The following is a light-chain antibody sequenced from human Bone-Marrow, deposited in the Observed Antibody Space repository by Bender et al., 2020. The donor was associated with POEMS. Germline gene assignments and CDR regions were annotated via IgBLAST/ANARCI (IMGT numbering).Light chain of an antibody. CDR1: TGAVTSGHY. CDR2: KTF. V-gene: IGLV7-46*01. J-gene: IGLJ3*02. CDR3: LVSYSGIRV. Sequence: QAVVTQEPSLTVSPGGTVTLTCGSSTGAVTSGHYPHWFQQKPGQAPRTLIYKTFNKHSWTPARFSGSLLGGKGALTLSGAQPEDEAEYYCLVSYSGIRVFGGGTKLTVL.